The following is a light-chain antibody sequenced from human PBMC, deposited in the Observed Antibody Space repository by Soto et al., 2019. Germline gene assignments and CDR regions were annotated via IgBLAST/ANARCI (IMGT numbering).Light chain of an antibody. CDR1: QSVSSN. CDR2: GAS. V-gene: IGKV3-15*01. Sequence: EIVMTQSPATLSVSPGERATLSCRASQSVSSNLAWYQQNPGQAPRLLIYGASTRATGIPARFSGSGSGKEFTLTISSLQSEYFAVYYCQQYNNWPRTFGQGTKVEIK. CDR3: QQYNNWPRT. J-gene: IGKJ1*01.